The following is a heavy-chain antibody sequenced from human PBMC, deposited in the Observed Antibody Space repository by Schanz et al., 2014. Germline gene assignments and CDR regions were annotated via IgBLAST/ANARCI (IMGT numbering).Heavy chain of an antibody. CDR1: GYSFTDYY. D-gene: IGHD3-3*02. CDR2: ISPNSGDT. V-gene: IGHV1-2*06. J-gene: IGHJ6*02. Sequence: QVQLVQSGAEVKNPGASVKVSCKASGYSFTDYYIHWVRQAPGQGLEWMGRISPNSGDTHSAQKFQGRVTMTWDRSISTANMELSRLRSDDTAVYYCARENKDYDSILNKFFHYGLDLWGQGTTVTVSS. CDR3: ARENKDYDSILNKFFHYGLDL.